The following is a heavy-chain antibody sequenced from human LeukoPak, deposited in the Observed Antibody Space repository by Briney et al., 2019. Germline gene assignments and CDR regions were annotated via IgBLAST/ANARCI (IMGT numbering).Heavy chain of an antibody. CDR1: GFTFSSYG. V-gene: IGHV3-23*01. D-gene: IGHD4-23*01. J-gene: IGHJ4*02. Sequence: GGSLRLSCAASGFTFSSYGMSWVRQAPGKGLEWVSAISGSGGSTYYADSVKGRSTISRDNSKNTLYLQMNRLRAEDTAVYYCAIGPGGLFDYWGQGTLVTVSS. CDR2: ISGSGGST. CDR3: AIGPGGLFDY.